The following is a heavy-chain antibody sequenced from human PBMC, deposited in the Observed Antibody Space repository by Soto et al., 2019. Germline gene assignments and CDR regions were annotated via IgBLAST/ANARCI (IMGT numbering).Heavy chain of an antibody. J-gene: IGHJ6*02. V-gene: IGHV4-34*01. CDR2: INHSGST. Sequence: PSETLSLTCAVYGGSFSGYYWSWIRQPPGKGLEWIGEINHSGSTNYNPSLKSRVTISVDTSKNQFSLKLSSVTAADTAVYYCANLGLGYCSSTSCYSLYYYYGMDVWGQGTTVTVYS. CDR1: GGSFSGYY. D-gene: IGHD2-2*01. CDR3: ANLGLGYCSSTSCYSLYYYYGMDV.